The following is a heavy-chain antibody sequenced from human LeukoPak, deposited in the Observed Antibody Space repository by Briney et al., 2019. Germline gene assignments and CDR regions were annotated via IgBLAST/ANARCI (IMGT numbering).Heavy chain of an antibody. Sequence: PSETLSVTCAVYGGSFSGYYWSWIRQPPGKGLEWIGEINRSGSTNYNPSLKSRVTISVDTSKNQFSLKLSSVTAADTAVYYCARGKHFLWFGEISPHYYYYMDVWGKGTTVTISS. CDR2: INRSGST. CDR1: GGSFSGYY. J-gene: IGHJ6*03. D-gene: IGHD3-10*01. V-gene: IGHV4-34*01. CDR3: ARGKHFLWFGEISPHYYYYMDV.